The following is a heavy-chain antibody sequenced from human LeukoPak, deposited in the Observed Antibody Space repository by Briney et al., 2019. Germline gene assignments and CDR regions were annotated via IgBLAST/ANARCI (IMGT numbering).Heavy chain of an antibody. J-gene: IGHJ4*02. V-gene: IGHV1-69*13. CDR2: IIPIFGTA. Sequence: ASVKVSCKASGGTFSSYAISWVRQAPGQGLEWMGGIIPIFGTANYAQKFQGRVTITADESTSTAYMELSSLRSEDTAVYYCARGRFRNYFFDYWGQGTLVTVSS. D-gene: IGHD3-10*01. CDR3: ARGRFRNYFFDY. CDR1: GGTFSSYA.